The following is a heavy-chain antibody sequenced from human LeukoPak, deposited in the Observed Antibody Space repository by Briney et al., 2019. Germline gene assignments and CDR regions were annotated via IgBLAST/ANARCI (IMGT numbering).Heavy chain of an antibody. D-gene: IGHD1-1*01. CDR3: ARDRVNWNDEVDYYYYYGMDV. CDR2: ISSSSSSI. Sequence: GGSLRLSCAASGFTFSSYSMNWVRQAPGKGLEWVSSISSSSSSIYYADSVKGRFTISRDNAKNSLYLQMNSLRAEDTAVYYCARDRVNWNDEVDYYYYYGMDVWGKGTTVTVSS. CDR1: GFTFSSYS. J-gene: IGHJ6*04. V-gene: IGHV3-21*01.